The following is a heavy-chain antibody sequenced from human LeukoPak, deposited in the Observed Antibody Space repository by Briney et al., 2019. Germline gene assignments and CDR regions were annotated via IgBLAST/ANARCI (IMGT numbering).Heavy chain of an antibody. CDR1: GFTFSDFY. D-gene: IGHD3-9*01. Sequence: PGGSLRLPCAASGFTFSDFYMSWIGHAPGKGLELVLDISSSGSTIYYADSVKGRFTISRDNAKNSLYLQMNSLRAEDTAVYYCARDLVRYFDWYNWFDPWGQGTLVTVSS. V-gene: IGHV3-11*01. CDR3: ARDLVRYFDWYNWFDP. J-gene: IGHJ5*02. CDR2: ISSSGSTI.